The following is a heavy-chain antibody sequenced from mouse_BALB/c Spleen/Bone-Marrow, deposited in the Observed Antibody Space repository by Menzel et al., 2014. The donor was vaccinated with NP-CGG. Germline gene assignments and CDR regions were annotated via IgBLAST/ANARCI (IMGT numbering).Heavy chain of an antibody. CDR2: INPYNGGT. J-gene: IGHJ1*01. V-gene: IGHV1-18*01. D-gene: IGHD1-1*01. CDR3: ASYYGSTWYFGV. CDR1: GYSFTGYT. Sequence: VQLQQSGPELVKPGASMKISCKASGYSFTGYTMNWVKQSHGKNLEWIGLINPYNGGTTYNQYFKGKATLTVDRSSSTAYMELLSLTSEDSAVYYCASYYGSTWYFGVWGAGTTVTGSS.